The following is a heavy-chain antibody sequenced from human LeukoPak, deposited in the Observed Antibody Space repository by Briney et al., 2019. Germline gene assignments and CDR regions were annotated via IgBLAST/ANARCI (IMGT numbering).Heavy chain of an antibody. J-gene: IGHJ3*02. V-gene: IGHV1-46*02. Sequence: ASVKVSCKASGYTFKSYYMHWVRQAPGQGLEWMGIINPSGGSTSYAQKFQGRVTVTRDTSTSTVYMELSSLKSEDTAVYYCARDLALDSSASDAFDIWGLGTMATVSS. CDR1: GYTFKSYY. CDR3: ARDLALDSSASDAFDI. CDR2: INPSGGST. D-gene: IGHD3-22*01.